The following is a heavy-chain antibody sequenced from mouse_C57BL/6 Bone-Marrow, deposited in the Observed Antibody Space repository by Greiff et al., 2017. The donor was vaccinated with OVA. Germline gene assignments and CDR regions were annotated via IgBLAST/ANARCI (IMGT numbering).Heavy chain of an antibody. D-gene: IGHD2-1*01. V-gene: IGHV3-8*01. Sequence: EVKLVESGPGLAKPSQTLSLTCSVTGYSITSDYWNWIRKFPGNKLEYMGYISYSGSTYYNPSLKSRISITRDTSKNQYYLQLNSVTTEDTATYYCARKDGYGNLYWYFDVWGTGTTVTVSS. CDR1: GYSITSDY. CDR3: ARKDGYGNLYWYFDV. J-gene: IGHJ1*03. CDR2: ISYSGST.